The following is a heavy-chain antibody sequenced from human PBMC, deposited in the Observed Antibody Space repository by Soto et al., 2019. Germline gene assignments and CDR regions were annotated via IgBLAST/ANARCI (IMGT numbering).Heavy chain of an antibody. V-gene: IGHV3-9*01. CDR2: ISWDSGTI. CDR3: VQGRYPTMATPLDH. J-gene: IGHJ5*02. CDR1: GFTFDNCG. Sequence: EVQLVESGGGLVQPGRSLRLSCAASGFTFDNCGMHWFRQAPGKGLEWVSGISWDSGTIGYADSVKGRFIISRDDAKNSLYLQMNSLRGEDTALYYCVQGRYPTMATPLDHWGQGTLVTVSS. D-gene: IGHD5-12*01.